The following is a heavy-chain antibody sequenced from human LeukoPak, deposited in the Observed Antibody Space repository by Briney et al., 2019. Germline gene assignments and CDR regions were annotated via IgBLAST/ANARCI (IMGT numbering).Heavy chain of an antibody. V-gene: IGHV4-59*12. CDR3: ARGRYSSSWYPG. CDR2: IYYSGST. CDR1: GGSISSYY. Sequence: SETLSLTCTVSGGSISSYYWSWIRQPPGKGLEWIGYIYYSGSTNYNPSLKSRVTISVDTSKNQFSLKLSSVTAADTAVYYCARGRYSSSWYPGWGQGTLVTVSS. D-gene: IGHD6-13*01. J-gene: IGHJ4*02.